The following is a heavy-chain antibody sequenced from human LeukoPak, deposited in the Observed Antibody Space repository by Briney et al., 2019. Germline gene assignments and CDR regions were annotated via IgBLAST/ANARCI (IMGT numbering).Heavy chain of an antibody. D-gene: IGHD5-12*01. CDR2: LYLDGRA. CDR1: GFVDNNKY. V-gene: IGHV3-53*01. Sequence: GRSMSPSSASAGFVDNNKYMSWVRQAPENRQWWAIVLYLDGRADFADVVKGRFTISSDNSKHTGYLQVNRLKDEDTAVYYWARGGGYDDYYYYYGMDLGREGPSVSVSS. J-gene: IGHJ6*02. CDR3: ARGGGYDDYYYYYGMDL.